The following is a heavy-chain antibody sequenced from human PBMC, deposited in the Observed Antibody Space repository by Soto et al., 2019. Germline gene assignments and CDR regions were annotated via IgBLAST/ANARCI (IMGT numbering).Heavy chain of an antibody. D-gene: IGHD2-8*01. CDR3: ARQLRGPAAYAFDI. CDR1: GYSITSCR. J-gene: IGHJ3*02. CDR2: IXPXXSXX. V-gene: IGHV5-51*01. Sequence: GESLTISYQGSGYSITSCRTGWVRQLPGKGLEWIGIIXPXXSXXXXXPXVXGQVTISADKSISTAYLQWTSLKASDTAMYYCARQLRGPAAYAFDIWGQGTMVTASS.